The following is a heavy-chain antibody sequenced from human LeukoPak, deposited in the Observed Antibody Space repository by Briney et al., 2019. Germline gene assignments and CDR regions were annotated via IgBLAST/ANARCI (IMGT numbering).Heavy chain of an antibody. CDR2: INAGNGNT. CDR1: GYTFTSYP. D-gene: IGHD6-19*01. Sequence: ASVKVSCKASGYTFTSYPMHWVRQAPGQRLEWMGWINAGNGNTKYSQEFQGRLTITRDTSASTAYMELSSLRSEDMAVYYCARNLAVAPHAYYFDYWGQGTLVTVSS. J-gene: IGHJ4*02. CDR3: ARNLAVAPHAYYFDY. V-gene: IGHV1-3*03.